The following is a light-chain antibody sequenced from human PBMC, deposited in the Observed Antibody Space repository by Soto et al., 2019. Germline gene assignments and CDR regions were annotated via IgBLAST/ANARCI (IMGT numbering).Light chain of an antibody. CDR3: QQVYGHPPA. Sequence: DIPLTQSPSFLSASVGARVTITCRASQGIRHYLAWYQQKPGKAPSLLMYGASTLQSGVPSRFSGSGSGTEFTLTISSLQPEDVATYFCQQVYGHPPAFGPATRLDIK. CDR2: GAS. J-gene: IGKJ5*01. CDR1: QGIRHY. V-gene: IGKV1-9*01.